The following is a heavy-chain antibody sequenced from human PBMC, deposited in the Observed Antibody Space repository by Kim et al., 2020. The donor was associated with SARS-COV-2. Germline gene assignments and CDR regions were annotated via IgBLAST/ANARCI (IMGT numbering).Heavy chain of an antibody. D-gene: IGHD5-18*01. CDR3: ASDHTALVNGFGY. CDR1: GFTFSGYI. Sequence: GGSLRLSCAAAGFTFSGYIMNWVLQAPGKGLEWVSSISTSSSYIYYTDSVKGRFTISRDNAKNSLYLQMNSLRAGETAVCFCASDHTALVNGFGYLRQGT. CDR2: ISTSSSYI. J-gene: IGHJ4*02. V-gene: IGHV3-21*01.